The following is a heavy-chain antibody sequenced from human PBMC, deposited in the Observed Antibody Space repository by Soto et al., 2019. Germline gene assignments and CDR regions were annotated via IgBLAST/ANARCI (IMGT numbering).Heavy chain of an antibody. CDR1: GFTFSSYS. J-gene: IGHJ4*02. V-gene: IGHV3-21*01. CDR3: ARDTGPFGVVIMEYYFDY. Sequence: GGSLRLSCAASGFTFSSYSMNWVRQAPGKGLEWVSSISSSSSYIYYAYSVKGRCTISRDNAKNSLYLQMNSLRAEDTAVYSCARDTGPFGVVIMEYYFDYWGQGTLVTVSS. D-gene: IGHD3-3*01. CDR2: ISSSSSYI.